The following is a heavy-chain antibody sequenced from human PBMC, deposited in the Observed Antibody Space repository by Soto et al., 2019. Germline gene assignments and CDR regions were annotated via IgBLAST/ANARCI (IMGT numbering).Heavy chain of an antibody. J-gene: IGHJ5*02. V-gene: IGHV1-69*01. CDR3: ARDRSGYSNWFGP. CDR1: GGTFSSYA. CDR2: IIPMFGTT. Sequence: QVQLVQSGAEVRKPGSSVKVSCKASGGTFSSYAINWVRQAPGQGLEWMGGIIPMFGTTNYAQKFQGRVTITADESTTTAYMELSSLRSEDTALYYCARDRSGYSNWFGPWGLGTLVTVSS. D-gene: IGHD3-3*01.